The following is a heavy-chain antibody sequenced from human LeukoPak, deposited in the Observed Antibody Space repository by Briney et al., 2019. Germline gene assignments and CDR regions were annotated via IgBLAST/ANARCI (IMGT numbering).Heavy chain of an antibody. D-gene: IGHD1-1*01. J-gene: IGHJ4*02. CDR3: VVTTRSRSFDY. Sequence: GGSLRLSCAASGFSFSNYAMSWVRQAPGKGLEWVSLIVSSSGSTFYADSVKGRFTISRDNSKNTLYLQMNSLRAEDTAFYYCVVTTRSRSFDYWGQGTLVTVSS. V-gene: IGHV3-23*01. CDR2: IVSSSGST. CDR1: GFSFSNYA.